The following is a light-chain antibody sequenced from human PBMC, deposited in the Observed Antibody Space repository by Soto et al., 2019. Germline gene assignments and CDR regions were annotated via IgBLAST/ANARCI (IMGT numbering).Light chain of an antibody. CDR1: QGISSY. CDR2: AAS. CDR3: HQYYSYLRT. Sequence: AIRMTQSPSSLSASTGDRVTITCRASQGISSYLAWYQQKPGKAPKLLIYAASTLQSGVPSRFSGSGSGTDFTHTIICLQSEDFATYYCHQYYSYLRTFGQGTRLEI. V-gene: IGKV1-8*01. J-gene: IGKJ5*01.